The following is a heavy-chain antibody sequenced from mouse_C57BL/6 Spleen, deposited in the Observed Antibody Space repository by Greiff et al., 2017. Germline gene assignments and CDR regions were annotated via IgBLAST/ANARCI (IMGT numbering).Heavy chain of an antibody. CDR2: IDPEDGES. CDR3: ARSRYEYYFDY. D-gene: IGHD2-14*01. CDR1: GFNIQDYY. V-gene: IGHV14-2*01. Sequence: VQLKQSGAELVKPGASVKLSRTASGFNIQDYYMHWVKQRTEQGLEWIGRIDPEDGESKHAPKVQGQATITADTSSNTAYLQLSSLTSEDTAVYYCARSRYEYYFDYWGQGTTLTVSS. J-gene: IGHJ2*01.